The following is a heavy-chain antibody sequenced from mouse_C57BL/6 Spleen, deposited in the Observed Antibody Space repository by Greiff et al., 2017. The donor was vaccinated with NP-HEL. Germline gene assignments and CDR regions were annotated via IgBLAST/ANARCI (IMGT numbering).Heavy chain of an antibody. V-gene: IGHV1-52*01. D-gene: IGHD1-1*01. CDR1: GYTFTSYW. Sequence: QVQLQQSGAELVRPGSSVKLSCKASGYTFTSYWMHWVKQRPIQGLEWIGNIDPSDSETHYNQKFKDKATLTVDKSSSTAYMQLSSLTSEDSAVYYCARSGTTVVAKGAWFAYWGQGTLVTVSA. CDR2: IDPSDSET. CDR3: ARSGTTVVAKGAWFAY. J-gene: IGHJ3*01.